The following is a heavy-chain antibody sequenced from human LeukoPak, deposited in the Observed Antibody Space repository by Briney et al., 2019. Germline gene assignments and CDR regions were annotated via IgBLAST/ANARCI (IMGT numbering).Heavy chain of an antibody. CDR3: ARQTLYSGYDMYYYYYGMDV. Sequence: SETLSLTCTVSGGSISSYYWSWIRQPPGKGLEWIGYIYYSGSTNYNPSLKSRVTISVDTSKNQFSLKLSSVTAADTAVYYRARQTLYSGYDMYYYYYGMDVWGQGTTVTVSS. CDR1: GGSISSYY. V-gene: IGHV4-59*08. D-gene: IGHD5-12*01. J-gene: IGHJ6*02. CDR2: IYYSGST.